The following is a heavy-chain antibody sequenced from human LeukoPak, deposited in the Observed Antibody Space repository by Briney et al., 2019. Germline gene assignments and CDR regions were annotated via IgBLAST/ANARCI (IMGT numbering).Heavy chain of an antibody. CDR2: IYPNTGGT. CDR3: ARGNGYRYFDY. D-gene: IGHD5-24*01. J-gene: IGHJ4*02. V-gene: IGHV1-2*02. Sequence: VASVKVSCKASGYTFAGYYIHWVRQAPGQGLEWMGWIYPNTGGTHYAQNFQGRVTMTSDTSITKAYMDLSTLISDDTAVYYCARGNGYRYFDYWGQGTLVTVSS. CDR1: GYTFAGYY.